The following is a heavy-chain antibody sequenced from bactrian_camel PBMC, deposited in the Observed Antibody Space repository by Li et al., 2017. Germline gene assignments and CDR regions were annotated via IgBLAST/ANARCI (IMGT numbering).Heavy chain of an antibody. CDR2: IYTSGDRT. D-gene: IGHD5*01. CDR3: ADGIDYGLGTSTCKWYN. Sequence: HVQLVESGGGSVQAGESLKLSCIYEYEYSATCMGWFRQAPGKVREWVAAIYTSGDRTYYADSVKGRFTISQDSAKNTLYLQMNSLKPEDTATYYCADGIDYGLGTSTCKWYNWGRGTQVTVS. J-gene: IGHJ4*01. V-gene: IGHV3S1*01. CDR1: EYEYSATC.